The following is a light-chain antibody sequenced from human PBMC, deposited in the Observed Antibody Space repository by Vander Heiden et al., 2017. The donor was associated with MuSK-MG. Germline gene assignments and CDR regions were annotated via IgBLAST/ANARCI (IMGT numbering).Light chain of an antibody. CDR3: QQYYSSPPT. V-gene: IGKV4-1*01. Sequence: DIVMTQSPESLAVSLGERATINCKSSQNVLYRSNNENYLAWYQQKPGQPPKLLIYWASYRGSGVPDRFRGSGSGTDFTLTISSLQAEDVAVYYCQQYYSSPPTFGQGTTVVIK. J-gene: IGKJ1*01. CDR1: QNVLYRSNNENY. CDR2: WAS.